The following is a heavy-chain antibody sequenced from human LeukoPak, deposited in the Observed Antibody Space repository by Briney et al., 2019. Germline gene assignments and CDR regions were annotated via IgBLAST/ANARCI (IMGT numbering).Heavy chain of an antibody. CDR1: AFTFSRYG. Sequence: GGSLRLSCSASAFTFSRYGMSWVRQAPGKGREWWSAISGGGSNTDYADSVKGRLTISRDKSKNTLYLQMTSLRAEDTAVYYCAKSPTYYDILTGYYSGYYFDYWGQGTLDTVSS. D-gene: IGHD3-9*01. V-gene: IGHV3-23*01. CDR3: AKSPTYYDILTGYYSGYYFDY. J-gene: IGHJ4*02. CDR2: ISGGGSNT.